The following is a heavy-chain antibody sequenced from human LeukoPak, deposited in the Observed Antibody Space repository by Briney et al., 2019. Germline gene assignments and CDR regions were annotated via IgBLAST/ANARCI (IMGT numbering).Heavy chain of an antibody. J-gene: IGHJ3*02. CDR2: ISSSSSYI. CDR1: GFTFSSYS. Sequence: GGSLRLSCAASGFTFSSYSMNWVRQAPGKGLEWVSSISSSSSYIYYADSVKGRFTISRDNAKNSLYLQMNSLRAEDTAVYYCARDRGTVTPDAFDIWGQGTMVTVSS. CDR3: ARDRGTVTPDAFDI. V-gene: IGHV3-21*04. D-gene: IGHD4-17*01.